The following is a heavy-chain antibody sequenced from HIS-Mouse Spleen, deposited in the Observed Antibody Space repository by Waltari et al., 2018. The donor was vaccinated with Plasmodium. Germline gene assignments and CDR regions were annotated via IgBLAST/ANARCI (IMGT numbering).Heavy chain of an antibody. D-gene: IGHD3-10*01. V-gene: IGHV4-34*01. CDR1: GGSFSGYY. CDR3: ARGLGYGSRRIFDY. J-gene: IGHJ4*02. Sequence: QVQLQQWGAGLLKPSETLSLTCAVYGGSFSGYYWSWIRQPPGKGLEWIGEINHSGSTNDNPSLKSRVTISVGTSKNQFSLKLSSVTAADTAVYYCARGLGYGSRRIFDYWGQGTLVTVSS. CDR2: INHSGST.